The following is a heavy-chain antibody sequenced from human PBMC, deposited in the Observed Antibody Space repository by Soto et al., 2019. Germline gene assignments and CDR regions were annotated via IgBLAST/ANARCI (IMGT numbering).Heavy chain of an antibody. CDR1: GFTFSSYG. CDR3: AREGGYDYPHFDY. CDR2: IWYDGSNK. J-gene: IGHJ4*02. Sequence: GGSLRLSCAASGFTFSSYGVHWVRQAPGKGLEWVAVIWYDGSNKYYADSVKGRFTISRDNSKNTLYLQMNSLRAEDTAVYYCAREGGYDYPHFDYWGQGTLVTVSS. D-gene: IGHD4-17*01. V-gene: IGHV3-33*01.